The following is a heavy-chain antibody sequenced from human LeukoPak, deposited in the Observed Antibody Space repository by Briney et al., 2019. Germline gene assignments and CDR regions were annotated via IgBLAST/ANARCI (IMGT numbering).Heavy chain of an antibody. J-gene: IGHJ4*02. CDR3: AKGHYYDSSGYYFPFDY. CDR2: ISGGGVST. D-gene: IGHD3-22*01. CDR1: GFTFSYYY. Sequence: PGGSLRLSCAASGFTFSYYYMSWVRQAPGKWREWVSSISGGGVSTYYAYSVEGRFNISRHNYKTTLYLQMNSLRAEDTAVYYCAKGHYYDSSGYYFPFDYWGQGTLVTVSS. V-gene: IGHV3-23*01.